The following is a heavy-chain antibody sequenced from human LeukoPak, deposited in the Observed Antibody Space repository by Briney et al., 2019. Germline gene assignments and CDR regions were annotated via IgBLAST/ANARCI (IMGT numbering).Heavy chain of an antibody. J-gene: IGHJ4*02. CDR3: ARDPRVTYDSSGYYDY. CDR1: GFTFDDYG. D-gene: IGHD3-22*01. Sequence: GGSLRLSCAASGFTFDDYGMSWVRQAPEKGLEWVSGINWNGGSTGYADSVKGRFTISRDNAKNSLYLQMNSLRAEDTALYYCARDPRVTYDSSGYYDYWGQGTLVTVSS. V-gene: IGHV3-20*04. CDR2: INWNGGST.